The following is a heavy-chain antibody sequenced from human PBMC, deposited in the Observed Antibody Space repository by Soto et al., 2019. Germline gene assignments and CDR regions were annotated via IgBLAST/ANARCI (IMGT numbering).Heavy chain of an antibody. Sequence: PGGSLRLSCVASAFTFSSYAMHWVRQAPGKGLEWVGRIKSKTDGGTTDYAAPVKGRFTISRNDSKNTLYLQMNSLKTEDTAVYYCTTEDPFGTIFGVNRFDYWGQGTLVTVSS. V-gene: IGHV3-15*01. CDR2: IKSKTDGGTT. CDR3: TTEDPFGTIFGVNRFDY. D-gene: IGHD3-3*01. J-gene: IGHJ4*02. CDR1: AFTFSSYA.